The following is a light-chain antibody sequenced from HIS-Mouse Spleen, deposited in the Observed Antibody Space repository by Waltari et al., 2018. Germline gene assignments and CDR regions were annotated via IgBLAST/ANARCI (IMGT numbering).Light chain of an antibody. CDR3: AAWDDSLSGVV. CDR2: RSN. V-gene: IGLV1-47*01. Sequence: QSVLTQPPSASGTPGQRVTISCSGSSSTIGSNYVYWYQQLPGTAPKLLISRSNQRPSGVPDRVSGSKSGTSASLAISGLRSEDEADYYCAAWDDSLSGVVFGGGTKLTVL. J-gene: IGLJ2*01. CDR1: SSTIGSNY.